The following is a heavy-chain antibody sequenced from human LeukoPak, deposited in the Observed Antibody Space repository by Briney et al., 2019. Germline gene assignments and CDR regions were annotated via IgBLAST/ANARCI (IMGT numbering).Heavy chain of an antibody. J-gene: IGHJ6*03. V-gene: IGHV4-4*07. Sequence: SETLSLTCTVSGGSISSYYWSWIRQPAGKGLEWIGRTYTSGSTNYNPSLKSRVTMSVDTSKNQFSLKLSSVTAADTAVYYCARDLRYQPSNYYYYYMDVWGKGTTVTVSS. CDR2: TYTSGST. CDR1: GGSISSYY. D-gene: IGHD2-2*01. CDR3: ARDLRYQPSNYYYYYMDV.